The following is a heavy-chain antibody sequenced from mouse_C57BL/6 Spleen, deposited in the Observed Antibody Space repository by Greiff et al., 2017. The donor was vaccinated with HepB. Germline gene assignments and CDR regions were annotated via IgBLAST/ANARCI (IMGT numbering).Heavy chain of an antibody. CDR2: IDPSDSET. CDR1: GYTFTSYW. CDR3: AREGTTVVATSYWYVDV. Sequence: QVQLQQPGAELVRPGSSVKLSCKASGYTFTSYWMHWVKQRPIQGLEWIGNIDPSDSETHYNQKFKDKATLTVDKSSSTAYMQLSSLTSEDSAVYYCAREGTTVVATSYWYVDVWGTGTTVTVSS. D-gene: IGHD1-1*01. J-gene: IGHJ1*03. V-gene: IGHV1-52*01.